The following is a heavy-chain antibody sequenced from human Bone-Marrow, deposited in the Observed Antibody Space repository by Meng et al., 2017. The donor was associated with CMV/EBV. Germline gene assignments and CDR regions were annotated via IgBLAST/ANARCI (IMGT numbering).Heavy chain of an antibody. V-gene: IGHV3-23*01. CDR1: GFTFSSYA. Sequence: GGSLRLSCAASGFTFSSYAMSWVRQAPGKGLEWGSAISGSGGSTYYADSVKGRFTISRDNSKNTLYLQMNSLRAEDTAVYYCAKKLEYYDSSGSFDYWGQGTLVTVSS. D-gene: IGHD3-22*01. CDR3: AKKLEYYDSSGSFDY. J-gene: IGHJ4*02. CDR2: ISGSGGST.